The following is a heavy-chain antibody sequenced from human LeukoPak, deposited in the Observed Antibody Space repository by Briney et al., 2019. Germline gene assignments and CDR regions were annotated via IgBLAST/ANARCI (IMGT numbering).Heavy chain of an antibody. J-gene: IGHJ4*02. V-gene: IGHV4-59*01. CDR3: ARGIRTMGASFDY. CDR1: GGSISSYY. CDR2: IYYSGST. D-gene: IGHD1-26*01. Sequence: TSETLSLTCTVSGGSISSYYWSWIRQPPGKGLEWIGYIYYSGSTNYNPSLKSRVTISVDTSKNQFSLKLSSVTAADTAVYYCARGIRTMGASFDYWGQGTLVTVSS.